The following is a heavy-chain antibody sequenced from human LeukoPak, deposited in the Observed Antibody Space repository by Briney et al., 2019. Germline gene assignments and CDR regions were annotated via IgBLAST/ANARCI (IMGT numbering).Heavy chain of an antibody. J-gene: IGHJ4*02. CDR2: ISAGGGST. D-gene: IGHD4-17*01. CDR3: AKGFMTTVTWDY. CDR1: GLTFSDYA. Sequence: HSGGSLRLSCAVSGLTFSDYAMSWVRQAPGKGLEWVSAISAGGGSTYYADSVKGRFTISRDNYKNTLYLQMTSLRAEDTALYYCAKGFMTTVTWDYWGQGTLVTVSS. V-gene: IGHV3-23*01.